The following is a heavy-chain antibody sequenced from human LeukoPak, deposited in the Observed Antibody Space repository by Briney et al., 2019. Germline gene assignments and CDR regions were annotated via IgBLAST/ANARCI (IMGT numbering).Heavy chain of an antibody. CDR3: AKWGYSSSHMGYYYYMDV. V-gene: IGHV3-30*02. CDR1: GFTFSNYG. D-gene: IGHD6-13*01. J-gene: IGHJ6*03. Sequence: PGGSLRLSCAASGFTFSNYGMHWVRQAPGKGLEWVALIRYDGSDKYYADSVKGRFTISRDNSKNTLFLQMDSLRPDDTAVYYCAKWGYSSSHMGYYYYMDVWGKGTTVTISS. CDR2: IRYDGSDK.